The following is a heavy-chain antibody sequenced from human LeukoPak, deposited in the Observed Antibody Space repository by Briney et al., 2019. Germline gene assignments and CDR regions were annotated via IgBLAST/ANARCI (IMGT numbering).Heavy chain of an antibody. CDR2: ISSSSSYI. CDR3: ARAAYSSGWYAPSGPDY. Sequence: PGGSLRLSCAASGFTFSSYAMSWVRQVPGKGLEWVSSISSSSSYIYYADSVKGRFTISRDNAKNSLYLQMNSLRAEDTAVYYCARAAYSSGWYAPSGPDYWGQGTLVTVSS. CDR1: GFTFSSYA. D-gene: IGHD6-19*01. J-gene: IGHJ4*02. V-gene: IGHV3-21*01.